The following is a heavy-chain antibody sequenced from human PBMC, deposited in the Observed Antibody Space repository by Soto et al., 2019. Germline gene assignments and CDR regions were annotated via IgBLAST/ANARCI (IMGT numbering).Heavy chain of an antibody. D-gene: IGHD2-2*01. V-gene: IGHV3-30*03. J-gene: IGHJ5*02. CDR1: GFTFGSYG. CDR2: ISYDGSDK. CDR3: ARGLLVVPAAMHNWFDP. Sequence: GGSLRLSCAASGFTFGSYGMHWVRQAPGKGLEWVAVISYDGSDKYYADSVKGRFTISRDNSKNTLYLQMNSLRAEDTAVYYCARGLLVVPAAMHNWFDPWGQGTLVTVSS.